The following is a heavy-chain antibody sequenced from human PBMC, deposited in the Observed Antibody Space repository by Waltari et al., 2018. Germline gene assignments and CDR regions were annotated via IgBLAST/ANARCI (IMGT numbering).Heavy chain of an antibody. CDR1: GGSFSGYY. CDR2: INHSGST. J-gene: IGHJ4*02. CDR3: ARGTEGWLPWSY. D-gene: IGHD5-12*01. V-gene: IGHV4-34*01. Sequence: QEQLQQWGAGLLKPSETLSLTCAVYGGSFSGYYWSWIRQPPGKGLEWIGEINHSGSTNYNPSLKSRVTISVDTSKNQFSLKLSSVTAADTAVYYCARGTEGWLPWSYWGQGTLVTVSS.